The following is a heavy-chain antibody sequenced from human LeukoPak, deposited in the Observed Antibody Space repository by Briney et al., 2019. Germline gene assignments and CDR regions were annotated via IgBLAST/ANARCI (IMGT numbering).Heavy chain of an antibody. CDR2: ISNSGSRT. CDR3: ARSIAVAGYDY. Sequence: PGGSLRLSCAASGFTFSSYSMICVRQAPGKGLEWVSSISNSGSRTYQADSEKGRFTISRDNAKNSLYLQMNSLRAEDTAVYYCARSIAVAGYDYWGQGALVTVSS. CDR1: GFTFSSYS. D-gene: IGHD6-19*01. J-gene: IGHJ4*02. V-gene: IGHV3-21*01.